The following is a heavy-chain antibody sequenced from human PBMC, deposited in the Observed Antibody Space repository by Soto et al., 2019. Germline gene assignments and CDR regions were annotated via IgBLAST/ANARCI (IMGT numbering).Heavy chain of an antibody. J-gene: IGHJ4*02. Sequence: QVQLVQSGAEVKRPGSSVKVSCKASGDTFSFYSINWVRQAPGLGLEWMGRVNPILSMSNYAQRFQGRVTRTADKSTSKASMELSGLRSVDTPMYYCATSYGSVYRACDSWGQGALVTVSS. CDR1: GDTFSFYS. CDR2: VNPILSMS. V-gene: IGHV1-69*04. D-gene: IGHD3-10*01. CDR3: ATSYGSVYRACDS.